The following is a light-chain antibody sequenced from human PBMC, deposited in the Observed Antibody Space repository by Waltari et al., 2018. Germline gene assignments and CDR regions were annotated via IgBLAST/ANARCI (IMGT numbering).Light chain of an antibody. CDR3: ASYIDTTTVT. V-gene: IGLV2-18*02. CDR1: STDVGRYNL. J-gene: IGLJ2*01. CDR2: EVS. Sequence: SALTQPPSVSGSPGQSVTLPCTGTSTDVGRYNLVSCYQQSPGTAPKLITYEVSARPSGVPHRFSGSKSGDTASLTISGLQAEDEADYYCASYIDTTTVTFGGGTKLTVL.